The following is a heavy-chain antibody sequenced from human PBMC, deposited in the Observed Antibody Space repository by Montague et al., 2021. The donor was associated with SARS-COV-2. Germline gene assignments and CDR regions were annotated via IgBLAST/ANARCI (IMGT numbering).Heavy chain of an antibody. CDR2: ISFDGSNA. CDR1: GFTFSGYA. V-gene: IGHV3-30*04. J-gene: IGHJ4*02. Sequence: SPRLSCAASGFTFSGYAMHWARQAPGKGLEWVAVISFDGSNAWYADSVKGRFTISRDNSKNTVYLQMNSLRAEDTAVYYCARGGVWVGVDNSDYWGQGTLVTVSS. CDR3: ARGGVWVGVDNSDY. D-gene: IGHD3-10*01.